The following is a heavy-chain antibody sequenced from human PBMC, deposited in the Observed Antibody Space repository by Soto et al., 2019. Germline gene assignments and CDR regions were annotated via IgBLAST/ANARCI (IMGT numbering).Heavy chain of an antibody. CDR1: GYTFTSYY. V-gene: IGHV1-69*13. J-gene: IGHJ6*02. CDR2: IIPICGTA. CDR3: QAGRYGDTYDDKYYYYGMDV. D-gene: IGHD4-17*01. Sequence: VASVKVSCKASGYTFTSYYMHWVRQAPGQGLEWMGVIIPICGTASYAQKFQGRVTITEDESTSTAYMELSSLRSEDTAVYYCQAGRYGDTYDDKYYYYGMDVWGQGTTVTVSS.